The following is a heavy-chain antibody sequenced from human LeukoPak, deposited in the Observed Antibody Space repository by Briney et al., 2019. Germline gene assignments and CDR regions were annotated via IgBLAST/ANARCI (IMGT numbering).Heavy chain of an antibody. CDR3: ARDRAAAGFDAFDI. D-gene: IGHD6-13*01. J-gene: IGHJ3*02. V-gene: IGHV3-30*04. CDR2: ISYDGSNK. Sequence: GGSLRLSCAASGFTFSSYAMHWVRQAPGKGLEWVAVISYDGSNKYYADSVKGRFTISRDKSKNTLYLQMNSLRAEDTAVYYCARDRAAAGFDAFDIWGQGTMVTVSS. CDR1: GFTFSSYA.